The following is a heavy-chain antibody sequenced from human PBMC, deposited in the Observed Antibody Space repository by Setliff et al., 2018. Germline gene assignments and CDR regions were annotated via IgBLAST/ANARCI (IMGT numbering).Heavy chain of an antibody. Sequence: LRLSCAASGFTFSSYEMNWVRQAPGKGLEWVSYISSSGSTIFYADSVKGRFTISRDNAKKSLYLQMNSLRAEDTAVYYCARNIPWTQPIDYWGQGTLVTVSS. D-gene: IGHD2-21*01. CDR1: GFTFSSYE. CDR3: ARNIPWTQPIDY. V-gene: IGHV3-48*03. J-gene: IGHJ4*02. CDR2: ISSSGSTI.